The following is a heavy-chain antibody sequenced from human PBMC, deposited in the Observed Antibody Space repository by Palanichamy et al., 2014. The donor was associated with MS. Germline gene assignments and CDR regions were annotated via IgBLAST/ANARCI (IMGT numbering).Heavy chain of an antibody. CDR2: ISGSGGST. V-gene: IGHV3-23*01. D-gene: IGHD5-18*01. Sequence: EVRLLVGLGEGVGTGLGGPVETLLCSLWIHFSSYAMSWVRPGSREGGWSGSSAISGSGGSTYYADSVKGRFTISRDNSKNTLYLQMNSLRAEDTAVYYCATDTAMADYYGMDVWGQGTTVTVSS. J-gene: IGHJ6*02. CDR3: ATDTAMADYYGMDV. CDR1: IHFSSYA.